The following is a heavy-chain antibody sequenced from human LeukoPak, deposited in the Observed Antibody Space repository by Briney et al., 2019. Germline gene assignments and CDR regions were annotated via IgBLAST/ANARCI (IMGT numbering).Heavy chain of an antibody. J-gene: IGHJ5*02. Sequence: SETLSLTCTVSGYSISSGYYWGWIRPPPGKGLEWIGSIYHSGSTYYDPSLKSRVTISVDTSKNQFSLKLSSATAADTAVYYCARAYLKWELLHGGNWFDPWGQGTLVTVSS. CDR2: IYHSGST. CDR1: GYSISSGYY. D-gene: IGHD1-26*01. V-gene: IGHV4-38-2*02. CDR3: ARAYLKWELLHGGNWFDP.